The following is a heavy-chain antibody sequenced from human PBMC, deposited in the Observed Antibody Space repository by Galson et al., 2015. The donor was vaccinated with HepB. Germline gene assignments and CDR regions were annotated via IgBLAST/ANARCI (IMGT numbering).Heavy chain of an antibody. V-gene: IGHV1-58*01. Sequence: SVKVSCKASGFTFTSSAVQWVRQARGQRLEWIGWIVVGSGNTNYAQKFQERVTITRDMSTSTAYMELSSLRSEDTAVYYCAAGISNSYYFDYWGQGTLVTVSS. D-gene: IGHD4-11*01. CDR1: GFTFTSSA. CDR3: AAGISNSYYFDY. CDR2: IVVGSGNT. J-gene: IGHJ4*02.